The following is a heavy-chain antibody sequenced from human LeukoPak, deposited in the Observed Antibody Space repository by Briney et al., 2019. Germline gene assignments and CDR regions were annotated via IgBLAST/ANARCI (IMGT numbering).Heavy chain of an antibody. CDR2: INPNSGGT. J-gene: IGHJ3*02. D-gene: IGHD3-22*01. CDR1: GYTFTGYY. V-gene: IGHV1-2*02. Sequence: GASVKVSCEASGYTFTGYYMHWVRQAPGQGLEWMGWINPNSGGTNYAQKFQGRVTMTRDTSISTAYMELSRLRSDDTAVYYCATKDYYDSSGYAAFDIWGQGTMVTVSS. CDR3: ATKDYYDSSGYAAFDI.